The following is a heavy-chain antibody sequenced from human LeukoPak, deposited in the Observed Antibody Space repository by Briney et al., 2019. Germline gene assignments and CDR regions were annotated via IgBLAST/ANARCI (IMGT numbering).Heavy chain of an antibody. CDR1: GFPLSSYA. Sequence: GGSLRLSCAASGFPLSSYAMSWVRQGPGKGLEWVAATSSSDPGTCHADSVRGRFTISRDNSKNTLYLQLSSLRGDDTAVYYCARNSGWYGVSWGQGTLVTVSS. D-gene: IGHD6-19*01. CDR3: ARNSGWYGVS. V-gene: IGHV3-23*01. CDR2: TSSSDPGT. J-gene: IGHJ4*02.